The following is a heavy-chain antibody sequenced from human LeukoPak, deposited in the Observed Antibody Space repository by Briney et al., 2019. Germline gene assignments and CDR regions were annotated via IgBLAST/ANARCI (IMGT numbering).Heavy chain of an antibody. D-gene: IGHD2-15*01. CDR3: ARDGGLDY. Sequence: MAGGSLRLSCAASGFAFSSYSMNWVRQAPGKGLEWVSSISSSSSYIYYADSVKGRFTISRDHAKNSLYLQMNSLRAEDTAVYYCARDGGLDYWGQGTLVTVSS. J-gene: IGHJ4*02. V-gene: IGHV3-21*01. CDR1: GFAFSSYS. CDR2: ISSSSSYI.